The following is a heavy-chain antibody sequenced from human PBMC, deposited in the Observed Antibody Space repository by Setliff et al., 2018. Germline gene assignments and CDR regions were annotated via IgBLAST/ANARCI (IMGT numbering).Heavy chain of an antibody. Sequence: SVKVSCKASGGTFSSYAISWVRQAPGQGLEWMGGIIPILGIANYAQKFQGRFTISRDNARDSLYLQMNSLRAEDTAVYYCVRDTTSGWMLTNWGQGTLVTVSS. J-gene: IGHJ4*02. CDR1: GGTFSSYA. CDR3: VRDTTSGWMLTN. D-gene: IGHD6-25*01. V-gene: IGHV1-69*10. CDR2: IIPILGIA.